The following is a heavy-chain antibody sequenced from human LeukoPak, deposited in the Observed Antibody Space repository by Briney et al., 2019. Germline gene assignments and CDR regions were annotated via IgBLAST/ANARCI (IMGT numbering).Heavy chain of an antibody. D-gene: IGHD6-13*01. Sequence: GSLRLSCAASGFTFSSYAMSWIRQPPGKGLEWIGEINHSGSTNYNPSLKSRVTISVDTSKNQFPLKLSSVTAADTAVYYCARGLGLGSQQLVHGYWGQGTLVTVSS. CDR3: ARGLGLGSQQLVHGY. J-gene: IGHJ4*02. V-gene: IGHV4-34*01. CDR1: GFTFSSYA. CDR2: INHSGST.